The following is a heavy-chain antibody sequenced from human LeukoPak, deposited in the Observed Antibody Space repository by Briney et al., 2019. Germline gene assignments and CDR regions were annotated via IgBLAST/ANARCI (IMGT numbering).Heavy chain of an antibody. Sequence: TGGSLRLSCAASGFTFSSYAMSWVRQAPGKGLEWVSGINSGGSGARTYYADSVKGRFSISRDNSKNTLYLQMNSLRAEDTAVYYCARGRYDYYDSSGNPWFDPWGQGTLVTVSS. CDR3: ARGRYDYYDSSGNPWFDP. D-gene: IGHD3-22*01. V-gene: IGHV3-23*01. J-gene: IGHJ5*02. CDR2: INSGGSGART. CDR1: GFTFSSYA.